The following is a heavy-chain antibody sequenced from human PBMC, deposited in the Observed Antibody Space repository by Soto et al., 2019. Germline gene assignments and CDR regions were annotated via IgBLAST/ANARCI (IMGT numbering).Heavy chain of an antibody. J-gene: IGHJ5*02. CDR3: ARGGPYDYVWGSYRYTRNWFDP. D-gene: IGHD3-16*02. CDR2: INHSGST. CDR1: GGSFSGYY. Sequence: TSETLSLTCAVYGGSFSGYYWSWIRQPPGKGLEWIGEINHSGSTNYNPSLKSRVTISVDTSKNQFSLKLSSVTAADTAVYYCARGGPYDYVWGSYRYTRNWFDPWGQGTLVTVSS. V-gene: IGHV4-34*01.